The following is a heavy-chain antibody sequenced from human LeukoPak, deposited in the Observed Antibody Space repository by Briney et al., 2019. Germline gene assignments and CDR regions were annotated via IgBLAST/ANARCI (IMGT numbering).Heavy chain of an antibody. V-gene: IGHV3-23*01. Sequence: GGSLRLSCAASGFTFSSYAMSWVRQAPGKGLEWVSAISGSGGSTYYADSVKGRFTISRDNSKNTLYLQMNSLKTEDTAVYYCTTNIAARKFASTDYYYYMDVWGKGTTVTVSS. CDR1: GFTFSSYA. CDR2: ISGSGGST. CDR3: TTNIAARKFASTDYYYYMDV. J-gene: IGHJ6*03. D-gene: IGHD6-6*01.